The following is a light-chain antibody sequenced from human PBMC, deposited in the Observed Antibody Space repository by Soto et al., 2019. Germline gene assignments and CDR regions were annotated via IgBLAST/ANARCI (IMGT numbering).Light chain of an antibody. CDR1: QRVGTY. CDR3: QQYGSSPYI. J-gene: IGKJ2*01. V-gene: IGKV3-20*01. CDR2: GAS. Sequence: EIVLTQSPSTLSLSPGETATLSCRASQRVGTYLAWHQQKFGQSPRLILYGASERATGIPDRFSGSGSGTDFSLIISRLGPDDFAVYYCQQYGSSPYIFGQGTKL.